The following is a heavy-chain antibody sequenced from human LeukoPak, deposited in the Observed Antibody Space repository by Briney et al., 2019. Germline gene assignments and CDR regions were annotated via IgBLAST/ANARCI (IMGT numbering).Heavy chain of an antibody. D-gene: IGHD5-12*01. V-gene: IGHV4-39*07. CDR3: ARISGDYYYGMDV. Sequence: SETLSLTCTVSGGSITSSSYHWGWIRQPPGKGLEWIASIYYSGSTYYNPSLKSRVTISLDTSKNQFSLKLNSVTAADTAVYYCARISGDYYYGMDVWGQGTTVTVSS. CDR2: IYYSGST. J-gene: IGHJ6*02. CDR1: GGSITSSSYH.